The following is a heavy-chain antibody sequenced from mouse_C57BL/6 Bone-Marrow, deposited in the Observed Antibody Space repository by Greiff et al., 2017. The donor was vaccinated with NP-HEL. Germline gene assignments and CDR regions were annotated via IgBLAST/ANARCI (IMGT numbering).Heavy chain of an antibody. Sequence: ESGPGLVKPSQSLSLTCSVTGYSITSGYYWNWIRQFPGNKLEWMGYISYDGSNNYNPSLKNRTSITRDTSNNQFFLKLNSVATEDTATYYCARGGWYFDVWGAGTTVTVSS. CDR1: GYSITSGYY. V-gene: IGHV3-6*01. CDR2: ISYDGSN. CDR3: ARGGWYFDV. J-gene: IGHJ1*01.